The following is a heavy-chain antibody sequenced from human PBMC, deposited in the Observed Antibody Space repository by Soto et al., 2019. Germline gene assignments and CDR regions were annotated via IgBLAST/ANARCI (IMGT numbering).Heavy chain of an antibody. Sequence: QVQLVQSGAEVKKPGASVKVSCKASGYTFTSYGISWVRQAPGQGLEWMGWISAYNGNTNYAQKLQGRVTMTTDTSTSTAYMELRSLRSDDTAVYNCARGLVKSGSSSWPNNWFDPWGQGTLVTVSS. CDR1: GYTFTSYG. V-gene: IGHV1-18*01. J-gene: IGHJ5*01. CDR3: ARGLVKSGSSSWPNNWFDP. CDR2: ISAYNGNT. D-gene: IGHD6-13*01.